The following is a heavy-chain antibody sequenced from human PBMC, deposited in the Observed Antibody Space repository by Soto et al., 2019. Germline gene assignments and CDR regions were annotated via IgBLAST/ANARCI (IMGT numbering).Heavy chain of an antibody. Sequence: QVQLQESGPGLVKPSETLSLTCTVSGGSISSYYWSWIRQPPGKGLEWIGYIYYSGSTNYKPSLKRRVTISVDTSKNQFSLKLSSVTAADTAVYYCARKVINWFDPWGQGTLVTVSS. CDR3: ARKVINWFDP. D-gene: IGHD2-21*01. V-gene: IGHV4-59*01. CDR2: IYYSGST. CDR1: GGSISSYY. J-gene: IGHJ5*02.